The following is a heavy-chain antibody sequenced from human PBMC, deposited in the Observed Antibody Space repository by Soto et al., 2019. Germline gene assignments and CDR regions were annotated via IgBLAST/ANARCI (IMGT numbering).Heavy chain of an antibody. CDR1: GGSISNSSYL. D-gene: IGHD6-19*01. CDR3: SRIAVSGPRTGFDY. Sequence: SETLSLTCSVSGGSISNSSYLWGWVRQPPGKGLQWIGSVSHIGSTNYNPSLKSRLTISVGTSKTQSSLRLDPVTAADTAVYYCSRIAVSGPRTGFDYWGQGILVTVSS. J-gene: IGHJ4*02. CDR2: VSHIGST. V-gene: IGHV4-39*01.